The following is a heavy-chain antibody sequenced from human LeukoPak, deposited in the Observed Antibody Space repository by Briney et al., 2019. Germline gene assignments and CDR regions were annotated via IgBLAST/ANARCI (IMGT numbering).Heavy chain of an antibody. D-gene: IGHD6-13*01. V-gene: IGHV3-64D*06. CDR1: GFTFSNYA. CDR2: INNNGGNT. J-gene: IGHJ4*02. Sequence: PGGSLRLSCAASGFTFSNYAIHWVRQAPGKGLEYVSTINNNGGNTNYADSVKGRFTISRDNSKNTVYLQMTSLRGEDTAVYYCVKAAGSWYGYFDYWGQGTLVTVSS. CDR3: VKAAGSWYGYFDY.